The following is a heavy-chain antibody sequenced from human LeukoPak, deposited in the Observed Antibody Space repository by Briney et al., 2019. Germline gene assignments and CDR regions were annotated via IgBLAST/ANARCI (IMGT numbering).Heavy chain of an antibody. D-gene: IGHD5-18*01. CDR3: AKDQGYSYYYLDY. CDR1: GFTFSTYA. Sequence: GGSLRLSCAASGFTFSTYAMHWVRQAPGKGLEWVAVISYDGSLKYYADSVKGRFTISRDNSKNTLYLQMSSLRAEDTAIYYCAKDQGYSYYYLDYWGKGTLVTVSS. CDR2: ISYDGSLK. J-gene: IGHJ4*02. V-gene: IGHV3-30*04.